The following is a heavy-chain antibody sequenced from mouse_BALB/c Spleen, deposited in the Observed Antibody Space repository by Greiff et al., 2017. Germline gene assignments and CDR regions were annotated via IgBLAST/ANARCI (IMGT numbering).Heavy chain of an antibody. CDR2: INSGGSYT. D-gene: IGHD1-1*02. Sequence: EVQQVESGGGLVQPGGSLKLSCAASGFTFSSYGMSWVRQTPDKRLELVATINSGGSYTYYPDSVKGRFTISRDNAKNTLYLQMSSLKSEDTAMYYCARELSGFAYWGQGTLVTVSA. CDR1: GFTFSSYG. V-gene: IGHV5-6*01. J-gene: IGHJ3*01. CDR3: ARELSGFAY.